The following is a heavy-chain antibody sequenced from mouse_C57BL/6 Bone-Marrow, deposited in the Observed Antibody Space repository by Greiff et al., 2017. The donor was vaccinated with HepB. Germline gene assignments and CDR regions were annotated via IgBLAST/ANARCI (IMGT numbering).Heavy chain of an antibody. CDR3: ARHNFYYAMDY. CDR2: ISSGSSTI. CDR1: GFTFSDYG. J-gene: IGHJ4*01. D-gene: IGHD6-1*01. Sequence: EVNVVESGGGLVKPGGSLKLSCAASGFTFSDYGMHWVRQAPEKGLEWVAYISSGSSTIYYADTVKGRFTISRDNAKNTLFLQMTSLRSEDTAMYYCARHNFYYAMDYWGQGTSVTVSS. V-gene: IGHV5-17*01.